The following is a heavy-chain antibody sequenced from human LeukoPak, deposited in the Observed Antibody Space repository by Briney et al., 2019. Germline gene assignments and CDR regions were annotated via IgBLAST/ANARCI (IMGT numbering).Heavy chain of an antibody. CDR2: ISDSGGKT. V-gene: IGHV3-23*01. CDR3: ARDAWSGVVVAATLELDY. Sequence: GGSLRLSCATSGFNFRRYGMSWVRQAPGKGLVWVSAISDSGGKTYYADSVKGRFTISRDNSKNTLYLQMNSLRAEDTAVYYCARDAWSGVVVAATLELDYWGQGTLVTVSS. CDR1: GFNFRRYG. J-gene: IGHJ4*02. D-gene: IGHD2-15*01.